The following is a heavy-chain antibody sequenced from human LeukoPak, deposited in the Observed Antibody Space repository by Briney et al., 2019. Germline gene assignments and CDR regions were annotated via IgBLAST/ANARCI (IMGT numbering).Heavy chain of an antibody. CDR1: GFTFSTYG. CDR3: AKDGGPNYYYYYLDV. J-gene: IGHJ6*03. V-gene: IGHV3-23*01. CDR2: ISGSGDST. D-gene: IGHD3-3*01. Sequence: GGSLRLSCAATGFTFSTYGMSWVRQAPGKGLEWVSGISGSGDSTSYADSVKGRFTISRDNSKNTLYLQMNSLRVEDTAIYYCAKDGGPNYYYYYLDVWGKGTTVTVSS.